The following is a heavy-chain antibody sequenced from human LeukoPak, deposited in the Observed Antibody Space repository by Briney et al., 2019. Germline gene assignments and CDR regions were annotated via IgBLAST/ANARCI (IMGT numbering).Heavy chain of an antibody. J-gene: IGHJ2*01. CDR1: GYTFINYG. D-gene: IGHD6-6*01. CDR2: ISPYHGDT. CDR3: VRDRRSSVHYWYLDL. Sequence: GASVKVSCKASGYTFINYGISWVRQAPGQGLEWMGWISPYHGDTNYAQNLQGRVTMTTDTSTSTAYMELTSLTSGDTAMYYCVRDRRSSVHYWYLDLWGRGTLVTVSS. V-gene: IGHV1-18*01.